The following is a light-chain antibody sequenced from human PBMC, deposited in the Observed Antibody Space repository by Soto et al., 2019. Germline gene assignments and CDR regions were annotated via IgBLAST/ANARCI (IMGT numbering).Light chain of an antibody. CDR2: DNN. J-gene: IGLJ2*01. V-gene: IGLV1-51*01. CDR3: GTWDSRLSEVV. CDR1: SSNIGNNY. Sequence: QSVLTQPPSVSAAPGQKVTISCSGSSSNIGNNYVSWYQQLPGTAPKLLIYDNNKRPSGIPDRFSGSKSGTSATLGITGPQTGDEADNYCGTWDSRLSEVVFGGGTKLTVL.